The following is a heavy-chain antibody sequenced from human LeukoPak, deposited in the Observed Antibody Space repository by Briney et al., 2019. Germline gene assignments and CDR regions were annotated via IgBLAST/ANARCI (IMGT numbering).Heavy chain of an antibody. Sequence: SETLSLTCTVSGVSISGYYWNWVRQPPGKGLEWLGNIYNSEKINYTPSLKSRVAISLDKSKNQFSLKLTSVTAADTAVYFCARARDGDEGGYLDYWGQGTLVTVSS. CDR2: IYNSEKI. D-gene: IGHD4-17*01. V-gene: IGHV4-59*01. CDR3: ARARDGDEGGYLDY. J-gene: IGHJ4*02. CDR1: GVSISGYY.